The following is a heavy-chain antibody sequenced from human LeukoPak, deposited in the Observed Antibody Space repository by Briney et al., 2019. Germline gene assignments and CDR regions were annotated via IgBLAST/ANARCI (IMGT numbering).Heavy chain of an antibody. CDR1: GYTFTSYD. Sequence: ASVKVSCKASGYTFTSYDINWVRQATGQGLEWMGWMNPSSGNTGYAQKFQGRVTITRNTSISTAYMELSSLRSEDTAVYYCARFTMVRAYMDVWGKGTTVTVSS. J-gene: IGHJ6*03. CDR2: MNPSSGNT. D-gene: IGHD3-10*01. V-gene: IGHV1-8*03. CDR3: ARFTMVRAYMDV.